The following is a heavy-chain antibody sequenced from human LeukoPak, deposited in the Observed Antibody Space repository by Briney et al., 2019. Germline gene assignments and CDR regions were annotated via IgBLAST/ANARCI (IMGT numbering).Heavy chain of an antibody. V-gene: IGHV3-23*01. CDR3: AKEGGASYYGSGGDS. D-gene: IGHD3-10*01. Sequence: GGSLRLSCAASGFTFSSYAMSWVRQAPGKGLEWVSSISGSGSNTYYANSVKGRFTISRDNPKNTLYLQMNSLRAEDTAVYYCAKEGGASYYGSGGDSWGQGTLVTVSS. CDR2: ISGSGSNT. J-gene: IGHJ4*02. CDR1: GFTFSSYA.